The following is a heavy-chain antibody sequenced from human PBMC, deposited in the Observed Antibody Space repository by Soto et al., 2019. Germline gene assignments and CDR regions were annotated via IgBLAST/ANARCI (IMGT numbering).Heavy chain of an antibody. V-gene: IGHV1-18*01. CDR2: ISAYNGNT. J-gene: IGHJ6*02. CDR3: ARVGYYYGMDV. CDR1: GYTFTSYG. Sequence: ASVKVSCKASGYTFTSYGISWVRQAPGQGPEWMGWISAYNGNTNYAQKLQGRVTMTTDTSTSTAYMELRSLRSVDTAVYYCARVGYYYGMDVWGQGTTVTAP.